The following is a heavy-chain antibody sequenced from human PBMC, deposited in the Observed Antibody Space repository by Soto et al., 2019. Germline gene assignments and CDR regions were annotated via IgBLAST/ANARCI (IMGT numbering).Heavy chain of an antibody. V-gene: IGHV2-5*01. CDR3: AHRRGIVVGQGFFDY. CDR2: IYWNDDK. CDR1: GFSLSTSGVG. J-gene: IGHJ4*02. D-gene: IGHD2-21*01. Sequence: SGPTLVNPTQTLTLTCTFSGFSLSTSGVGVGWIRQPPGKALEWLALIYWNDDKRYSPSLKSRLTITKDTSKNQVVLTMTNMDPVDTATYCCAHRRGIVVGQGFFDYWGQGTLVTVSS.